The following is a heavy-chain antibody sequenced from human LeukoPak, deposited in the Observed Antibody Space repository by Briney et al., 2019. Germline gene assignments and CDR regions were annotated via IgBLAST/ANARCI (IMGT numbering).Heavy chain of an antibody. CDR3: ASDLVTVTKGPDI. CDR1: GDSFSSHY. J-gene: IGHJ3*02. CDR2: ISHIGRT. V-gene: IGHV4-59*11. D-gene: IGHD4-17*01. Sequence: PSETLSLTCAVSGDSFSSHYWTWIRQSPGTGLEWIGYISHIGRTNYNPSLKSRVTISIDTSKNQFSLKLRSVTAADTAVYYCASDLVTVTKGPDIWGQATMVIVSS.